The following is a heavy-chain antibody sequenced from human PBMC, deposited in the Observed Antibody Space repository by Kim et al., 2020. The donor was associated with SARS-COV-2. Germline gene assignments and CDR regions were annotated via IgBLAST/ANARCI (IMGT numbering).Heavy chain of an antibody. Sequence: GGSLRLSCAASGFTFSSYGMHWVRQAPGKGLEWVAVIWYDGSNKYYADSVKGRFTISRDNSKNTLYLQMNSLRAEDTAVYYCARNSYCSGGSCYNNYFDYWGQGTLVTVSS. CDR1: GFTFSSYG. J-gene: IGHJ4*02. CDR3: ARNSYCSGGSCYNNYFDY. CDR2: IWYDGSNK. D-gene: IGHD2-15*01. V-gene: IGHV3-33*01.